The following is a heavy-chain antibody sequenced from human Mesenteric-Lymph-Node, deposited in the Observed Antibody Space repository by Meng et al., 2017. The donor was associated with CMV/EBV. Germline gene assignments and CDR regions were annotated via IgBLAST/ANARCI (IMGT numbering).Heavy chain of an antibody. D-gene: IGHD1-14*01. CDR3: ARVGRGRKAYYFDY. Sequence: GGSLRLSCAASGFTVSSNYMSWVRQAPGKGLEWVSVIYSGGSTYYADSVKGRFTISRDNAKNTLYLQMNSLRAEDTAVYYCARVGRGRKAYYFDYWGQGTLVTVSS. V-gene: IGHV3-66*01. J-gene: IGHJ4*02. CDR1: GFTVSSNY. CDR2: IYSGGST.